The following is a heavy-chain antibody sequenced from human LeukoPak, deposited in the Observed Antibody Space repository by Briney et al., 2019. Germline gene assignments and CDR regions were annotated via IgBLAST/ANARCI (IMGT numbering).Heavy chain of an antibody. CDR2: IWYDGSNK. CDR1: GFTFSRYG. D-gene: IGHD6-19*01. J-gene: IGHJ4*02. Sequence: GGSLRLSCAASGFTFSRYGMHWVRQAPGKGLEWVAVIWYDGSNKYYADSVKGRFTISRDNSKNTLYLQMNSLRAEDTAVYYCAREGLVHRVSPPDVWGQGTLVTVSS. CDR3: AREGLVHRVSPPDV. V-gene: IGHV3-33*01.